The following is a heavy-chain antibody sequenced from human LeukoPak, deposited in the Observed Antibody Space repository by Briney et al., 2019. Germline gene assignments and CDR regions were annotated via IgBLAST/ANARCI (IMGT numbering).Heavy chain of an antibody. CDR2: ISGSGVTI. Sequence: GGSLRLSCAAAGFSLTDQYKSWVRQAPGKGPELVSYISGSGVTIYYTESVKGRFTISRDSAENILYLEMNSLRPEDTAVYYCARRRGYSDSWGQGTLVTVSS. D-gene: IGHD3-10*01. CDR3: ARRRGYSDS. J-gene: IGHJ4*02. CDR1: GFSLTDQY. V-gene: IGHV3-11*01.